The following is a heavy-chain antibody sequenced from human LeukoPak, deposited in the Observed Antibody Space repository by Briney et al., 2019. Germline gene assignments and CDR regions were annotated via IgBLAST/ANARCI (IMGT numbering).Heavy chain of an antibody. CDR1: GFTFSIYV. V-gene: IGHV3-33*01. CDR3: ARDSRGDYFDY. D-gene: IGHD2-15*01. CDR2: IWYDGSNK. Sequence: GRSLRLSCGASGFTFSIYVMHYVRQPPDKGREGVAVIWYDGSNKYYADSVKGRFTIYRDNSKNTLYLQMNSLRAEDTAVYYCARDSRGDYFDYWGQGTLVTVSS. J-gene: IGHJ4*02.